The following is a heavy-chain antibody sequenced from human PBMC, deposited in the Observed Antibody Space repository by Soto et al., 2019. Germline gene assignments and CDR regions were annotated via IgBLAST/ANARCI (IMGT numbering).Heavy chain of an antibody. J-gene: IGHJ3*02. Sequence: SGTLSLTCTVSGGSISSYYWSWIRQPPGKGLEWIGYIYYSGSTNYNPSLKSRVTISVDTSKNQFSLKLSSVTAADTAVYYCARGSGTYYYDSSGYYDPSAFDIWGQGTMVTVSS. CDR3: ARGSGTYYYDSSGYYDPSAFDI. V-gene: IGHV4-59*01. CDR1: GGSISSYY. CDR2: IYYSGST. D-gene: IGHD3-22*01.